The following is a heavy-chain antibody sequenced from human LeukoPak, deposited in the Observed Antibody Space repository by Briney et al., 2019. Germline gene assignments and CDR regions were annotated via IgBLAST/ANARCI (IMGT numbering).Heavy chain of an antibody. Sequence: GGSLRLSCAASGFTVSSNYMSWVRQAPGKGLEWVSYISSSSSTIYYADSVEGRFTISRDNAKNSLYLQMNSLRAEDTGVYYCARDSSPDYWGQGTLVTVSS. CDR3: ARDSSPDY. CDR2: ISSSSSTI. D-gene: IGHD6-13*01. V-gene: IGHV3-48*01. CDR1: GFTVSSNY. J-gene: IGHJ4*02.